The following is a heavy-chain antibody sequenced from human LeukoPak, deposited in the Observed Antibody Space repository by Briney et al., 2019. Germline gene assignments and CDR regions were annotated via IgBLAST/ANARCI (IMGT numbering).Heavy chain of an antibody. V-gene: IGHV4-39*07. CDR3: ARAVTDAFDI. CDR2: IYYSGST. J-gene: IGHJ3*02. D-gene: IGHD4-17*01. CDR1: GGSISSSGYY. Sequence: PSETLSLTCTVSGGSISSSGYYWGWIRQPPGKGLEWIGSIYYSGSTYYNPSLKSRVTISVDTSKNQFSLKLSSVTAADTAVYYCARAVTDAFDIWGQGTMVTVSS.